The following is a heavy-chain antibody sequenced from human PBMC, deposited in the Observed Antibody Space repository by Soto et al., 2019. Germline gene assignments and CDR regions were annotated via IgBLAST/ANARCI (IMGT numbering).Heavy chain of an antibody. CDR1: GGYFSGYY. CDR3: AGDRQRGYWTGGSCYSCSGY. Sequence: QVQLQQWGAGLLKPSETLSLTCAIYGGYFSGYYWSWIRQPPGMGLEWIGEVDQSGSTNYNPSLKSLVTISGETSKNQFSLKLNSVTAADTAVYYCAGDRQRGYWTGGSCYSCSGYWGQGALVIVSS. D-gene: IGHD2-15*01. J-gene: IGHJ4*02. CDR2: VDQSGST. V-gene: IGHV4-34*01.